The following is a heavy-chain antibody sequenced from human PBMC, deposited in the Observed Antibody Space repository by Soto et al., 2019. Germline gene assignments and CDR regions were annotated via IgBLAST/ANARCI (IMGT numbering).Heavy chain of an antibody. Sequence: ASVKVSCKASGGTFSSYAISWVRQAPGQGLEWMGGIIPIFGTANYAQKFQGRVTITADESTSTAYMELSSLRSEDTAVYYCAREVVRGVPPHYYYYGMDVWGQGTTVTVSS. CDR3: AREVVRGVPPHYYYYGMDV. J-gene: IGHJ6*02. CDR2: IIPIFGTA. CDR1: GGTFSSYA. V-gene: IGHV1-69*13. D-gene: IGHD3-10*01.